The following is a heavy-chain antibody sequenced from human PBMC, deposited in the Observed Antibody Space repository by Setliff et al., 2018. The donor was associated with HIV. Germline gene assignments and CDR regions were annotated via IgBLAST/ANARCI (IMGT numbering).Heavy chain of an antibody. Sequence: PSETLSLTCTVSRGSINSGGSYWSWIRQHPGKGLEWIGYIYYSGNTYYNPSLKSRVTISVDTSKNQFSLRLSSVTAADTAVYYCARAPSSYDFWSGYYYYYMDVWGKGTTVTVSS. CDR2: IYYSGNT. CDR3: ARAPSSYDFWSGYYYYYMDV. V-gene: IGHV4-31*03. J-gene: IGHJ6*03. D-gene: IGHD3-3*01. CDR1: RGSINSGGSY.